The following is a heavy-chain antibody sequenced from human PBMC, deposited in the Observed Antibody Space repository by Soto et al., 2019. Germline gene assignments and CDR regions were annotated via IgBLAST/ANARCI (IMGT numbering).Heavy chain of an antibody. CDR2: ISGSGGST. D-gene: IGHD2-2*01. Sequence: PGGSLRLSCAASGFTFSSYAMSWVRQAPGKGLEWVSAISGSGGSTYYADSVKGRFTISRDNSKNTLYLQMNSLRAEDTAVYYCAKDKMRRSWTDIVVVPAAKPDQTYYYYGMDVWGQGTTVTVSS. CDR3: AKDKMRRSWTDIVVVPAAKPDQTYYYYGMDV. CDR1: GFTFSSYA. J-gene: IGHJ6*02. V-gene: IGHV3-23*01.